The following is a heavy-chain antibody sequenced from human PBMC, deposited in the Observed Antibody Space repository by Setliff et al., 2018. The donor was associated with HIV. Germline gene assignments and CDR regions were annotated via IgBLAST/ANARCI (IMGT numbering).Heavy chain of an antibody. D-gene: IGHD3-22*01. CDR3: ARDHDSSAYTYFDY. J-gene: IGHJ4*02. CDR1: GYTFTSYH. Sequence: SVKVSCKASGYTFTSYHLHWLRQAPGQGLEWMGGFIPVLHITNYAQKIKGRVTITADKSTSTVYMELRSLRSEDTAVYYCARDHDSSAYTYFDYWGQGTLVTVSS. V-gene: IGHV1-69*10. CDR2: FIPVLHIT.